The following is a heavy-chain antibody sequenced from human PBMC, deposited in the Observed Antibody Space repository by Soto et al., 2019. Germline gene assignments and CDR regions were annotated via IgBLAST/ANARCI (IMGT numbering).Heavy chain of an antibody. Sequence: EVQLLESGGGLVQPGGSLRLSCAASGFTFNTYAMSWFRQAPGKGLEWVSSINEAGGITYYPDSVKGRFTISRDNSKSTLYLQMNSLRAEDTAIYYCAKDRDSSSWDVDYWGQGTLVTVSS. J-gene: IGHJ4*02. CDR1: GFTFNTYA. D-gene: IGHD6-13*01. CDR2: INEAGGIT. CDR3: AKDRDSSSWDVDY. V-gene: IGHV3-23*01.